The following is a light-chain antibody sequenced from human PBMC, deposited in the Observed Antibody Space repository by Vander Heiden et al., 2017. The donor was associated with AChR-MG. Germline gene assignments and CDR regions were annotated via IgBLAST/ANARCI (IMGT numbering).Light chain of an antibody. CDR2: DVS. V-gene: IGLV2-11*01. J-gene: IGLJ1*01. CDR3: CSYAGSYSFYV. Sequence: QSALTHPPSVSGPPAQPVTIPCPGPRRDVGAYQYVSWYQQHPGKAPKLMIYDVSKRPSGVPDRFSGSKSGNTASLTISGLQADDEADYHCCSYAGSYSFYVFGTGTKVSVL. CDR1: RRDVGAYQY.